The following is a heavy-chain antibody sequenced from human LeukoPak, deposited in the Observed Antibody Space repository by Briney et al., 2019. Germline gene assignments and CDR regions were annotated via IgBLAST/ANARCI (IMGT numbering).Heavy chain of an antibody. J-gene: IGHJ3*02. Sequence: PGGSLRLSCSASGFPFANTWMTWVRQAPGKGLEWVGRIKSKHDGATTDYAAPVKGRLTISRDDSKNTLYLQMTSLNAEDSAVYFCATVIFVYSAFDIWGQGTVVTVSS. CDR1: GFPFANTW. CDR3: ATVIFVYSAFDI. V-gene: IGHV3-15*01. D-gene: IGHD3-16*02. CDR2: IKSKHDGATT.